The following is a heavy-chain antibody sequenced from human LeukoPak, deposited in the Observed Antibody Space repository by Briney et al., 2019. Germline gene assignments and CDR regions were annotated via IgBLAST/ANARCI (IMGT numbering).Heavy chain of an antibody. D-gene: IGHD3-9*01. V-gene: IGHV4-59*01. Sequence: SETLSLTCTVSGGSISNYYWSWIRQPPGKGLEWIGYFSNSGSTDYNPSLKSRVTISVDTSKNQFSLKLSSVTAANTAVYYCARGYYNILTGYYVDYWGQGTLVTVSS. J-gene: IGHJ4*02. CDR2: FSNSGST. CDR1: GGSISNYY. CDR3: ARGYYNILTGYYVDY.